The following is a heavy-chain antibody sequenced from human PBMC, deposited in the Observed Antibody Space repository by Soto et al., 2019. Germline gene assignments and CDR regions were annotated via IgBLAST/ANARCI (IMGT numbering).Heavy chain of an antibody. CDR2: IYHSGST. V-gene: IGHV4-30-2*01. CDR1: GGSISSGDYA. D-gene: IGHD3-22*01. J-gene: IGHJ3*02. Sequence: PSETLSLTCAVSGGSISSGDYAWSWIRQPPGKGLEWIGHIYHSGSTYYNPSLKSRVTISIDRSKNQFSLKLSSVTAADTAVYYCARATYYYDRYDAFDIWGQGTMVTVSS. CDR3: ARATYYYDRYDAFDI.